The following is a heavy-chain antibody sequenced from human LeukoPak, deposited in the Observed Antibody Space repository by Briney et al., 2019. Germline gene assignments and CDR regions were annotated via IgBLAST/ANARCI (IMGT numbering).Heavy chain of an antibody. J-gene: IGHJ6*03. CDR1: GFTFSSYG. Sequence: GGSLRLSCAASGFTFSSYGMSWVRQAPGKGLEWVSAISGSGGSTYYADSVKGRFTISRDNSKNTLYLQMNSLRAEDTAVYYCARTPPPQRYFDWLLEGGPTYYYYMDVWGKGTTVTISS. V-gene: IGHV3-23*01. D-gene: IGHD3-9*01. CDR3: ARTPPPQRYFDWLLEGGPTYYYYMDV. CDR2: ISGSGGST.